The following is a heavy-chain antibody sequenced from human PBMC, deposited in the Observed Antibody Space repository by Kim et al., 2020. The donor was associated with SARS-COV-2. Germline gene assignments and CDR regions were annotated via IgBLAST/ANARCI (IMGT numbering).Heavy chain of an antibody. CDR1: GGSFSGYY. CDR2: INHSGST. D-gene: IGHD6-6*01. Sequence: SETLSLTCAVYGGSFSGYYWSWIRQPPGKGLEWIGEINHSGSTNYNPSLKSRVTISVDTSKNQFSLKLSSVTAADTAVYYCARAVRLRLLFIAARPGYFDYWGQGTLVTVSS. J-gene: IGHJ4*02. CDR3: ARAVRLRLLFIAARPGYFDY. V-gene: IGHV4-34*01.